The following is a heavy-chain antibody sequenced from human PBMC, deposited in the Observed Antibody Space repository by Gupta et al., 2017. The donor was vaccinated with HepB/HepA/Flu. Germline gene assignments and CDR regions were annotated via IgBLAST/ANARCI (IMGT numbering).Heavy chain of an antibody. D-gene: IGHD4-17*01. CDR3: ARLLNGDYVGFGY. J-gene: IGHJ4*02. V-gene: IGHV4-39*01. CDR1: GGSSGTSPSF. Sequence: LQLPESGPRLVKPSETLSLTCTVSGGSSGTSPSFWGWIRQPPGMGLEWIASVYYRGITYYNPSLKSRVTISVDTSKNQFSLKLNSVTAADTAVFYCARLLNGDYVGFGYWGQGALVTVSS. CDR2: VYYRGIT.